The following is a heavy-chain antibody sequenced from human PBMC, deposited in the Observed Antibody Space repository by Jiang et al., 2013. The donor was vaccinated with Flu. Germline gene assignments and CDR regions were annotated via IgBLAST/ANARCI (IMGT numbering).Heavy chain of an antibody. Sequence: PSETLSLSCTVSGGSFISENSYWGWIRQPPGKGLEWIGSIYYSGTTYYNPSLKSRVTISVDTSRKQFSLKMNSVTAADTAVYYCASQHWDHGVGSYYMSHWGQGTLVTVSS. D-gene: IGHD3-10*01. CDR3: ASQHWDHGVGSYYMSH. J-gene: IGHJ4*02. V-gene: IGHV4-39*07. CDR2: IYYSGTT. CDR1: GGSFISENSY.